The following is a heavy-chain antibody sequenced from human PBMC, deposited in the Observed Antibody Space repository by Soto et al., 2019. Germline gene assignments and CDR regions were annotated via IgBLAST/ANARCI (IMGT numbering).Heavy chain of an antibody. J-gene: IGHJ6*02. Sequence: SETLSLTCTVSGGSISSYYWSWIRQPPGKGLEWIGYIYYSGSTNYNPSLKSRVTISVDTSKNQFSLKLSSVTAADTAVYYCASGSWGITMVRGVIRENYYYYYGMDVWGQGTKVTVSS. CDR3: ASGSWGITMVRGVIRENYYYYYGMDV. D-gene: IGHD3-10*01. CDR2: IYYSGST. CDR1: GGSISSYY. V-gene: IGHV4-59*01.